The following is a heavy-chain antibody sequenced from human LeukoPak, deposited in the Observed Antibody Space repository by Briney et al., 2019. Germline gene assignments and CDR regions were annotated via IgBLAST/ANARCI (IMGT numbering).Heavy chain of an antibody. CDR3: AKRTGRDTRDY. D-gene: IGHD5-18*01. Sequence: GGSLRLSCAASGFIFSSYAMSWVRQAPGKGLEWVSAISGSGVRTHYADSVKGRFTISRDNYKNTLYLQMNSLRVEDTAVYYCAKRTGRDTRDYWGQGTLVTVSS. V-gene: IGHV3-23*01. CDR2: ISGSGVRT. CDR1: GFIFSSYA. J-gene: IGHJ4*02.